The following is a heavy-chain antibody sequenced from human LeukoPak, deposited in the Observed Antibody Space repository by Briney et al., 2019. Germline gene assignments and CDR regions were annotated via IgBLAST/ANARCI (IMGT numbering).Heavy chain of an antibody. D-gene: IGHD5-18*01. Sequence: SETLSLTCTVSGGFISSYYWSWIRQPPGKGLEWIGYIYYSGSTNYNPSLKSRVTISVDTSKNQFSLKLSSVTAADTAVYYCARGSLQLSPYYFDYWGQGTPVTVSS. V-gene: IGHV4-59*01. J-gene: IGHJ4*02. CDR2: IYYSGST. CDR3: ARGSLQLSPYYFDY. CDR1: GGFISSYY.